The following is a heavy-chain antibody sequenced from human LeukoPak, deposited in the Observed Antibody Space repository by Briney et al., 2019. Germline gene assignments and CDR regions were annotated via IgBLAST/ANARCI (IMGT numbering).Heavy chain of an antibody. CDR1: AFSVSRNH. CDR3: VGLETSNHDFWSGRPRGYTEV. Sequence: GGSLRLSCVASAFSVSRNHVTWVRQAPGKGLEWVSLIYTGSKTDYADSGKGRFTISSDNSKNKVYVHMNSLIAGHAAVYYLVGLETSNHDFWSGRPRGYTEVWGKGTTVTVSS. CDR2: IYTGSKT. J-gene: IGHJ6*03. D-gene: IGHD3-3*01. V-gene: IGHV3-53*01.